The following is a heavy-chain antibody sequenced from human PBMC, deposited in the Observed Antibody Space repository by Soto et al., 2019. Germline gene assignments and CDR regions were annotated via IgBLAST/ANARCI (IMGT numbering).Heavy chain of an antibody. Sequence: EVQLLESGGDLVQPGGSLRLSCAASGFTFSIYAMNWVRQAPGKGLEWVSGVRATGDNSYYADSVKGRFTISRDNSKNTLYLQMNSLSAEDTALYYCAKAYSNSWPNEFFDTWGQGTLVTVSS. D-gene: IGHD4-4*01. CDR3: AKAYSNSWPNEFFDT. V-gene: IGHV3-23*01. CDR2: VRATGDNS. J-gene: IGHJ5*02. CDR1: GFTFSIYA.